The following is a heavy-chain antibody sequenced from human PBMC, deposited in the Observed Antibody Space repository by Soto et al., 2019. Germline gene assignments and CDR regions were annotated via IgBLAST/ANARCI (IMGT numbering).Heavy chain of an antibody. CDR2: IYYSGST. V-gene: IGHV4-30-4*01. CDR1: GGSISSGDYY. D-gene: IGHD2-15*01. J-gene: IGHJ5*02. Sequence: TSETLSLTCTVSGGSISSGDYYWSWIRQPPGKGLEWIGYIYYSGSTYYNPSLKSRVTISVDTSKNQFSLKLSSVTAADTAVYYCARLPAYCSGGSCYPPGYNWFDPWGQGTLVTVS. CDR3: ARLPAYCSGGSCYPPGYNWFDP.